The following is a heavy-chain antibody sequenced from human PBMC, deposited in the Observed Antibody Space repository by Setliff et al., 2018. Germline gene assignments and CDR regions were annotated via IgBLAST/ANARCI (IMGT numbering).Heavy chain of an antibody. CDR3: VRTSTRRYFDL. Sequence: SETLSLTCSVSNFSVTTVYYWGWVRQPPGKGLEWIANVYYSGSTFYSPSPQSRVTMSVDTAKNQFSLNLHSVTAADTAVYYCVRTSTRRYFDLWGRGTLVTVSS. D-gene: IGHD2-2*01. CDR2: VYYSGST. J-gene: IGHJ2*01. V-gene: IGHV4-38-2*01. CDR1: NFSVTTVYY.